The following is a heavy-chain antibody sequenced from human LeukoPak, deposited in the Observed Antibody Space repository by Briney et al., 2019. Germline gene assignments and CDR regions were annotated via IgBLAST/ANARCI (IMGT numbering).Heavy chain of an antibody. D-gene: IGHD1-26*01. CDR2: INPNSGDT. CDR3: ARAIVGATIAEYFQH. CDR1: GYIFTGHY. Sequence: ASVTVSCMASGYIFTGHYLHWVRQAPGQGLEWMGWINPNSGDTKSIQKFQGRVTMTRDTSISTAYMELSRLRSDDTAVYYCARAIVGATIAEYFQHWGQGTLVTVSS. V-gene: IGHV1-2*02. J-gene: IGHJ1*01.